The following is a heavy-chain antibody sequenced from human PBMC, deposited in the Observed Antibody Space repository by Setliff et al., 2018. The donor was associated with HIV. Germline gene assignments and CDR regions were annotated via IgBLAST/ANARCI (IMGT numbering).Heavy chain of an antibody. CDR3: TRTSRAAY. D-gene: IGHD6-25*01. J-gene: IGHJ4*02. CDR1: GVTFSIYS. CDR2: IGSDVSII. V-gene: IGHV3-48*01. Sequence: GESLKISCVVSGVTFSIYSMAWVRQAPGKGLEWLSYIGSDVSIISYADSVKGRFTISRDNAKSSLYLQMNSLRAEDTAVYYCTRTSRAAYWGRGTLVTVSS.